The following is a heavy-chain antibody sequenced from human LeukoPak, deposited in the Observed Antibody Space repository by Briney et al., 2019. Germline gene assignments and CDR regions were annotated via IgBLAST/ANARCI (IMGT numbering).Heavy chain of an antibody. V-gene: IGHV4-59*13. Sequence: PSETLSLTCTVSGGSINSYYWSWIRQPPGKGLEWIGFVYYSGSINYNPSLKSRVTISVDTSKNQFSLKMTSVTAADTAVYYCVRGGPENDNWRYYVDFWGQGSLVTVSS. J-gene: IGHJ4*02. CDR1: GGSINSYY. CDR3: VRGGPENDNWRYYVDF. D-gene: IGHD1-1*01. CDR2: VYYSGSI.